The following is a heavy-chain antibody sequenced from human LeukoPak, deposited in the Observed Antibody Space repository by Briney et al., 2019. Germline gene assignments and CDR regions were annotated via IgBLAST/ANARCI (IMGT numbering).Heavy chain of an antibody. CDR1: GFTFSSYE. D-gene: IGHD6-19*01. CDR3: ARNWLVPLDY. V-gene: IGHV3-48*03. CDR2: ISSSGSTI. Sequence: GGSLRLSCAASGFTFSSYEMNWVRQAPGKGLEWVSYISSSGSTIYYADSVKGRFTIPRDNAKNSLYLQMNSLRAEDTAVYYCARNWLVPLDYWGQGTLVTVSS. J-gene: IGHJ4*02.